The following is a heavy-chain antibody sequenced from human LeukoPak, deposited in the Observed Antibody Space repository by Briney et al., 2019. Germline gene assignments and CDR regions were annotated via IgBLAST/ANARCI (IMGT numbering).Heavy chain of an antibody. CDR3: ARDRVDNSSGFPFDY. CDR1: GYTFPSYY. V-gene: IGHV1-46*03. CDR2: INPSGGST. Sequence: ASVKVSCKASGYTFPSYYMHWVRQAPGQGLEWMGIINPSGGSTSYAQKFQGRVTMTRDTSTSTVYMELSSLRSEDTAVYYCARDRVDNSSGFPFDYWGQGTLVTVSS. D-gene: IGHD3-22*01. J-gene: IGHJ4*02.